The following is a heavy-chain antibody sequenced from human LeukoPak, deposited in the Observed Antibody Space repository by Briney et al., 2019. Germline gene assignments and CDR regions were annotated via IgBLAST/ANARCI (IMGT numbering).Heavy chain of an antibody. V-gene: IGHV1-2*02. CDR3: ARDSHSSGWYGDWFDP. CDR1: GYTFTGYY. J-gene: IGHJ5*02. Sequence: ASLKLSCKASGYTFTGYYMHWVRHAHGQGLEWMGWINPNSGGTNYAQKFQGRVTMTRYTSISTAYMELSRLRSDDTAVYYCARDSHSSGWYGDWFDPWGQGTLVTVSS. CDR2: INPNSGGT. D-gene: IGHD6-19*01.